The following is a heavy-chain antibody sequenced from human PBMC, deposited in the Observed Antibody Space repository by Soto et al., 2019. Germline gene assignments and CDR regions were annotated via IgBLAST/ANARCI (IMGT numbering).Heavy chain of an antibody. CDR1: GDSISSSNYY. D-gene: IGHD6-19*01. V-gene: IGHV4-39*01. J-gene: IGHJ3*02. CDR3: ARHRGVAVHYDAFDI. CDR2: IYYSGST. Sequence: QLQLQESGPGLVKPSETLSLTCTVSGDSISSSNYYWGWIRQPLGKGLEWIGSIYYSGSTYYNPSLKSRGTISVDKSKKYFSLKLTSVTAADTAVYYCARHRGVAVHYDAFDIWGQGTVFTVSS.